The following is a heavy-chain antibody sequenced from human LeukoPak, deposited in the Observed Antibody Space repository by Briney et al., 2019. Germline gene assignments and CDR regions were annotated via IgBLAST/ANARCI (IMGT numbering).Heavy chain of an antibody. CDR3: AKYFRADSGNYYRSFDY. D-gene: IGHD1-26*01. V-gene: IGHV3-7*05. J-gene: IGHJ4*02. Sequence: GGSLRLSCAASGFTFSNNWMSWVRQAPGKGLEWVANIKEDGSEKNYVDSVKGRFTISRDNAKNSLYLQMISLRAEDTAVYYCAKYFRADSGNYYRSFDYWGQGTLVTVSS. CDR2: IKEDGSEK. CDR1: GFTFSNNW.